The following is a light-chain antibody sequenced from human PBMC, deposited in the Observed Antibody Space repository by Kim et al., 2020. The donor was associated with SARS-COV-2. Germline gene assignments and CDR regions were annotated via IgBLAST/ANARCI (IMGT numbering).Light chain of an antibody. CDR2: GAS. CDR1: QDIRND. V-gene: IGKV1-17*01. Sequence: SVGDRVTITGRASQDIRNDLGWYQQNPGRAPKRLIYGASSLQSGVPSRFSGSGSGTEFTLTISSLQPEDFATYFCLQHNTYPITFGQGTRLEIK. J-gene: IGKJ5*01. CDR3: LQHNTYPIT.